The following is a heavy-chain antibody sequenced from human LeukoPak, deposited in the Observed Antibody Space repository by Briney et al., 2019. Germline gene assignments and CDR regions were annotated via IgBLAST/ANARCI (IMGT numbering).Heavy chain of an antibody. CDR1: GDSFTSYW. Sequence: GESLKISCKGSGDSFTSYWIGWVRQMPGKGLEWMGIIYPGDSDTRYSPSFQGQVTISADKSISTAYLQWSSLKASDTAMYYCARQYCSGGSCYPNAFDIWGQGTMVTVSS. D-gene: IGHD2-15*01. CDR2: IYPGDSDT. J-gene: IGHJ3*02. CDR3: ARQYCSGGSCYPNAFDI. V-gene: IGHV5-51*01.